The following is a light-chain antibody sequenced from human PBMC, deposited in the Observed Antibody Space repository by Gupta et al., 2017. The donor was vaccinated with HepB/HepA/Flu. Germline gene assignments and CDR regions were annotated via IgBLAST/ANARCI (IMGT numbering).Light chain of an antibody. V-gene: IGLV2-14*03. J-gene: IGLJ2*01. CDR2: DVS. Sequence: QSALTQPASVSGSPGLSITISCTGTSSDVGGYNYVSWYQQHPGKAPKLMIYDVSNRPSGVSNRFSGSKSGNTASLTISGLQAEDEADYYCSSYTTSITVVFGGGTRLTVL. CDR1: SSDVGGYNY. CDR3: SSYTTSITVV.